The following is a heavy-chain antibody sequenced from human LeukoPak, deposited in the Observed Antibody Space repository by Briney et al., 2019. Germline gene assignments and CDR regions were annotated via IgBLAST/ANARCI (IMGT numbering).Heavy chain of an antibody. V-gene: IGHV1-46*01. CDR2: INPSGGST. CDR1: GYTFTSYY. J-gene: IGHJ4*02. CDR3: ARAIAVAGTLTRTFDY. D-gene: IGHD6-19*01. Sequence: ASVKVSCKASGYTFTSYYMHWVRQAPGQGLEWMGIINPSGGSTSYAQKFQGGVTMTRDTSTSTVYMELSSLRSEDTAVYYCARAIAVAGTLTRTFDYWGQGTLVTVSS.